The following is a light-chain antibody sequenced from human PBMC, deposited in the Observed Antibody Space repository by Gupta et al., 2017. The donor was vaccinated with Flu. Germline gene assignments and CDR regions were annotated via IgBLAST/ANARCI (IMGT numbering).Light chain of an antibody. V-gene: IGKV1-39*01. Sequence: PSSLSASVGDRVTITCRASQSISIYLNWYQQKPGKAPKLVIYTASSLESGVPSRFTGSGSGTEFTLTISSLQPEDIASYYGQQSYSPPYTFGQGTKLGIK. J-gene: IGKJ2*01. CDR3: QQSYSPPYT. CDR2: TAS. CDR1: QSISIY.